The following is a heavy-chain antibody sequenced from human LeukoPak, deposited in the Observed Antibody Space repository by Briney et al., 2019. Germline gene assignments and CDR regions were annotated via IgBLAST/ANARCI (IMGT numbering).Heavy chain of an antibody. CDR2: VYASGST. J-gene: IGHJ6*03. D-gene: IGHD3-10*01. Sequence: PSETLSLTCTVSGASISSYYWNWIRQSAGKGLEWIGRVYASGSTNYNPSLKSRVTMSVDTSKNQFSLKLTSVTAADTAVYYCAAYGSGSYSLGYYYMDVWGKGTTVTVSS. V-gene: IGHV4-4*07. CDR3: AAYGSGSYSLGYYYMDV. CDR1: GASISSYY.